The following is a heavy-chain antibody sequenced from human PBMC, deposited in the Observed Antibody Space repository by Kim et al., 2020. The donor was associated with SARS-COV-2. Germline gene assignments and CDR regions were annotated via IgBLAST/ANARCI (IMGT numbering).Heavy chain of an antibody. CDR3: ARHYDY. CDR2: YYSGST. Sequence: SETLSLTCTVSGGSISSSNYYWGWFRQPPGKGLEWIGSYYSGSTFYNPSLRSRVTISVDRSNNQLSLRLTSVTAADTAVYYCARHYDYWGHGTLVTVSS. V-gene: IGHV4-39*01. CDR1: GGSISSSNYY. J-gene: IGHJ4*01.